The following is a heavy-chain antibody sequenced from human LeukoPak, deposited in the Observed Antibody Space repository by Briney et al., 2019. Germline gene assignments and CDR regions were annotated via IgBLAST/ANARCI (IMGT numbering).Heavy chain of an antibody. J-gene: IGHJ4*02. CDR2: ITGSGGSA. CDR1: GFTFSSYV. CDR3: AKGRAPNFDFGYCSGGYCYHFDY. V-gene: IGHV3-23*01. D-gene: IGHD2-15*01. Sequence: GGSLRLSCAASGFTFSSYVMNWVRQAPGKGLEWVSTITGSGGSASYGDSVKGRFTISRDNSKNTLYLQMNSLRAEDTAVYYCAKGRAPNFDFGYCSGGYCYHFDYWGQGTLVTVSS.